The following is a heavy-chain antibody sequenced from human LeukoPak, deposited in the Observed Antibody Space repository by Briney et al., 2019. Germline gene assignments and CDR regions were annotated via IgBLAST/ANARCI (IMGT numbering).Heavy chain of an antibody. D-gene: IGHD3-16*01. CDR2: IYYSGST. V-gene: IGHV4-31*01. CDR3: ARHGDDLYYFDY. J-gene: IGHJ4*02. CDR1: GGFISSGGYF. Sequence: PSQTLSLTCTVSGGFISSGGYFWGWIRQYPGKGLEWIGYIYYSGSTYYNPSLKSQISISVDTSKNQFSLKLSSVTAADTAVYYCARHGDDLYYFDYWGQGTLVTVSS.